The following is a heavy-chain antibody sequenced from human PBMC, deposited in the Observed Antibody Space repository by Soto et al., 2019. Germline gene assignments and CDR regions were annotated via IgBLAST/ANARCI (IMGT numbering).Heavy chain of an antibody. CDR3: ARSPLLLWFGEFFDY. J-gene: IGHJ4*02. CDR1: GGSFSGYY. D-gene: IGHD3-10*01. V-gene: IGHV4-34*01. CDR2: INHSGST. Sequence: PSETLSLTCAVYGGSFSGYYWSWIRQPPGKGLEWIGEINHSGSTNYNPSLKSRVTISVDTSKNQFSLKLSSVTAADTAVYYCARSPLLLWFGEFFDYWGQGTLVTVS.